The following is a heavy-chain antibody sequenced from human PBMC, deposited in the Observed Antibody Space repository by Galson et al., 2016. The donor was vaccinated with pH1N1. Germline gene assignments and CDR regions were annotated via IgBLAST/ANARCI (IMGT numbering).Heavy chain of an antibody. CDR2: ISGSGAST. D-gene: IGHD3-10*02. V-gene: IGHV3-23*01. CDR3: AKFCSTCPFDY. Sequence: SLRLSCAASQITFSDYAMSWVHQAPGKGLQWVSAISGSGASTYYAASVEGRFTISRDNSKSTLFLQLDRLRAEDTAVYYCAKFCSTCPFDYWGQGVLVVVSA. CDR1: QITFSDYA. J-gene: IGHJ4*02.